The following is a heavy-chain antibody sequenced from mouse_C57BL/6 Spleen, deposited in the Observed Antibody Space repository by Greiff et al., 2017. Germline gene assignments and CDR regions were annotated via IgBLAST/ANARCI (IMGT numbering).Heavy chain of an antibody. CDR2: ISSGSSTI. CDR1: GFTFSDYG. Sequence: EVQLVESGGGLVKPGGSLKLSCAASGFTFSDYGMHWVRQAPEKGLEWVAYISSGSSTIYYADTVKGRFTISRDNAKNTLFLQMTSLRSADTAMYYCARPGTYAMDYWGQGTSVTVSS. J-gene: IGHJ4*01. CDR3: ARPGTYAMDY. D-gene: IGHD1-1*01. V-gene: IGHV5-17*01.